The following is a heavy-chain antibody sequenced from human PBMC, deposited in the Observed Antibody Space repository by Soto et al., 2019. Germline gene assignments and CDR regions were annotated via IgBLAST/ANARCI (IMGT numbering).Heavy chain of an antibody. CDR1: GYSFAGYW. Sequence: ESLKISGKGSGYSFAGYWITWVRQNPGKGLEWMGRIDPSDSQTYYSPSFRGHVTISVTKSITTVFLQWSSLRASDTAMYYCARQIYDSDTGPNFQYYFDSWGQGTPVTVSS. V-gene: IGHV5-10-1*01. J-gene: IGHJ4*02. D-gene: IGHD3-22*01. CDR2: IDPSDSQT. CDR3: ARQIYDSDTGPNFQYYFDS.